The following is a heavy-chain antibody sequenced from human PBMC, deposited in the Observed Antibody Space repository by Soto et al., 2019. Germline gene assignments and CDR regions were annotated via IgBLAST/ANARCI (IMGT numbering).Heavy chain of an antibody. CDR3: ARLFYYYDSSGYYSTGASGYYGMDV. CDR2: IDPSDPYT. CDR1: GYSFTSYW. D-gene: IGHD3-22*01. J-gene: IGHJ6*02. V-gene: IGHV5-10-1*01. Sequence: PGESLKISCKGSGYSFTSYWISWVRQMPGKGLEWMGRIDPSDPYTNYSPSFQGHVTISADKSISTAYLQWSSLKASDTAMYYCARLFYYYDSSGYYSTGASGYYGMDVCGQGTTVTVSS.